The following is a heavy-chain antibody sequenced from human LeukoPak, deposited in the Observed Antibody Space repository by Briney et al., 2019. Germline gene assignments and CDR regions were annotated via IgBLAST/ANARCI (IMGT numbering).Heavy chain of an antibody. J-gene: IGHJ4*02. CDR2: ISGSGGST. Sequence: EGSLRLSCAASGFTFSSYAMSWVRQAPGKGLEWVSAISGSGGSTYYADSVKGRFTISRDNSKNTLYLQMNSLRAEDTAVYYCAKAGDGKQQLVRWSWVYWGQGTLVTVSS. CDR1: GFTFSSYA. CDR3: AKAGDGKQQLVRWSWVY. V-gene: IGHV3-23*01. D-gene: IGHD6-13*01.